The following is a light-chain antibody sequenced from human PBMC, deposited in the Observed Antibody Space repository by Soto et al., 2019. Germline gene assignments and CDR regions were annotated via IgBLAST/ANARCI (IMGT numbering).Light chain of an antibody. J-gene: IGLJ2*01. CDR1: RSNIGAGYD. Sequence: QSVLTQPPSVSGAPGQRVTISCTGSRSNIGAGYDVHWYQQLPGTAPKLLIYGNSNRPSGVPDRFSGSKSGTSASLAITGLQAEDEADYYCQSYDSSLSDSYVVFGGGTQLTVL. CDR3: QSYDSSLSDSYVV. V-gene: IGLV1-40*01. CDR2: GNS.